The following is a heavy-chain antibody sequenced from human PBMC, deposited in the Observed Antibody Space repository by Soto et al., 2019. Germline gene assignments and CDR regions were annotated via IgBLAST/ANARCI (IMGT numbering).Heavy chain of an antibody. CDR3: ARTWSGRFLEWLYHFDY. D-gene: IGHD3-3*01. CDR1: GGSISSGDYY. CDR2: IYYSGST. Sequence: QVQLQESGPGLVKPSQTLSLTCTVSGGSISSGDYYWSWIRQPPGKGLEWIGYIYYSGSTYYNPSLKSRVTISVDASKNQFSLKLSAVTAADTAVYDCARTWSGRFLEWLYHFDYWGQGTLVTVSS. V-gene: IGHV4-30-4*01. J-gene: IGHJ4*02.